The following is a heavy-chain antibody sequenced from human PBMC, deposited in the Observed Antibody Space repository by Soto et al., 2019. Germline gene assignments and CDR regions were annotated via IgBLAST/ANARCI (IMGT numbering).Heavy chain of an antibody. CDR2: ISSSSSYI. D-gene: IGHD1-1*01. Sequence: PGGSLRLSCAASGFTVSNYFMNWLRQAPGKGLEWVSSISSSSSYIYYADSVKGRFTISRDNSKNTLYLQMNSLRAEDTAVYYCAKSVYNWNDGFFDYWGQGTLVTVSS. J-gene: IGHJ4*02. CDR1: GFTVSNYF. CDR3: AKSVYNWNDGFFDY. V-gene: IGHV3-21*01.